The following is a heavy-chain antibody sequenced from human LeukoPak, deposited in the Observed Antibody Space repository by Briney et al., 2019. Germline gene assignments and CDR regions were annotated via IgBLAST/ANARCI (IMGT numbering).Heavy chain of an antibody. CDR2: ISTTGSSI. CDR3: ARADWDTAMIDY. V-gene: IGHV3-48*03. D-gene: IGHD5-18*01. J-gene: IGHJ4*02. Sequence: PGGSLRLSCAASGFTFSSYEMNWVRQAPGKGLEWVSYISTTGSSIYYADSVKGRFTISRDNVKNLLYLQMNSLRAEDTAVYYCARADWDTAMIDYWGQGTLVTVSS. CDR1: GFTFSSYE.